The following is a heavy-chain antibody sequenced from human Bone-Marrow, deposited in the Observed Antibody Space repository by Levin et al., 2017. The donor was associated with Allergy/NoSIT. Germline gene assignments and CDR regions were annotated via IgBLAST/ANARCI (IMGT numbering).Heavy chain of an antibody. CDR1: GFTFTNYA. CDR2: ISYDGNYK. J-gene: IGHJ4*02. D-gene: IGHD3-22*01. Sequence: GGSLRLSCAAAGFTFTNYAMHWVRQAPGKGLERVAVISYDGNYKYYGDSIEGRFTISRDNFKNTLYLQMHSLRPEDTAVYYCVKDTGNYYDTTGHLHYWGQGTLVTVSS. CDR3: VKDTGNYYDTTGHLHY. V-gene: IGHV3-30*18.